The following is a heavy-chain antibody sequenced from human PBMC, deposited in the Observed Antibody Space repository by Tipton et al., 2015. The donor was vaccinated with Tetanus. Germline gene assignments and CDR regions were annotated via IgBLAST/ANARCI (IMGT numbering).Heavy chain of an antibody. J-gene: IGHJ6*02. CDR1: GFTFSNYA. D-gene: IGHD2-8*02. CDR2: VSGSGGGT. Sequence: SLRLSCAASGFTFSNYAMSWVRQAPGKGLEWVSGVSGSGGGTNYADSVKGRFTISRDNSKNTVYLQMNSLRAEETAVYFCAKDRGYCTAGSCYGMDVWGQGTTVTVSS. CDR3: AKDRGYCTAGSCYGMDV. V-gene: IGHV3-23*01.